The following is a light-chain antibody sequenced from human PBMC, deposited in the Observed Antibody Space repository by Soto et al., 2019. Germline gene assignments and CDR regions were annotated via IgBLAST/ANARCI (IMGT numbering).Light chain of an antibody. Sequence: ASVSGSFGQSIAISCSGPNTDLGVYGYVSWYQHQPGKAPKLLIYDVNNRPSGISDRFSGSKSGDTASLTISGLQAEDEADYFCFSKISGFVYGFGTGTKVTVL. CDR3: FSKISGFVYG. J-gene: IGLJ1*01. V-gene: IGLV2-14*01. CDR2: DVN. CDR1: NTDLGVYGY.